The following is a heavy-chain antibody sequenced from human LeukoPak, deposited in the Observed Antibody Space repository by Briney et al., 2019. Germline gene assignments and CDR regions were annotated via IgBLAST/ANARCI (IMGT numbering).Heavy chain of an antibody. V-gene: IGHV4-59*01. CDR3: ARRDGYNSYYFDY. D-gene: IGHD5-24*01. J-gene: IGHJ4*02. CDR2: IYYSGST. CDR1: GGSISSYY. Sequence: SETLSLTCTVSGGSISSYYWSWIRQPPRKRLEWIGYIYYSGSTNYNPSLKSRVTISVGTSKNQFSLKLSSVTAADTAVYYCARRDGYNSYYFDYWGQGTLVTVSS.